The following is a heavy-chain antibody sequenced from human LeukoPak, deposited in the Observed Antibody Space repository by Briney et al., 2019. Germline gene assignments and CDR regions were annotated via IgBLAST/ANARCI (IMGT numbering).Heavy chain of an antibody. CDR3: AKDSSGSDSHY. Sequence: GSLRLSCAASGFTFSSYAMSWVRQAPGKGLEWVSAISGSGGSTYYADSVKGRFTISRDNSKSTLYLQMNSLRAEDTAVYYCAKDSSGSDSHYWGQGTLVIVSS. V-gene: IGHV3-23*01. CDR1: GFTFSSYA. CDR2: ISGSGGST. J-gene: IGHJ4*02. D-gene: IGHD6-19*01.